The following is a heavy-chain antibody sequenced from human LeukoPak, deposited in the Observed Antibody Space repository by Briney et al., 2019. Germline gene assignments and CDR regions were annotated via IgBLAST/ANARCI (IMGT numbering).Heavy chain of an antibody. D-gene: IGHD5/OR15-5a*01. V-gene: IGHV1-2*02. CDR1: GYTFTGYY. CDR3: ARMLPKVYDSWFAP. Sequence: GASVKVSCKASGYTFTGYYIHWVRQVPGQGLEWMGWVNPNSGGTNYAQKFQGRVTMTRDTSISTAYLDLRRLTSDDTAVYYCARMLPKVYDSWFAPWGQGTLVTVSS. J-gene: IGHJ5*02. CDR2: VNPNSGGT.